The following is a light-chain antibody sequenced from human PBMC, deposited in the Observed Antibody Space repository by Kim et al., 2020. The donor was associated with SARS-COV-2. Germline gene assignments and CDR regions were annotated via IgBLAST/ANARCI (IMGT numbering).Light chain of an antibody. Sequence: DIQLTQSPSFLSASVGDRVTITCRASQDISSYLAWYQQKPGKAPDLLIYAASTLQSGVPSRFSGSGSGTEFTLTISSLQPEDFATYYCQQLNSYPLTFGGGTKVDIK. CDR1: QDISSY. CDR3: QQLNSYPLT. CDR2: AAS. J-gene: IGKJ4*01. V-gene: IGKV1-9*01.